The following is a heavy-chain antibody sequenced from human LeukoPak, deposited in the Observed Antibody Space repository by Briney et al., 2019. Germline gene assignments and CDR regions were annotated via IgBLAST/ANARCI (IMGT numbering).Heavy chain of an antibody. J-gene: IGHJ6*02. Sequence: GGSLRLSCAASGFTFSSYAMHWVRQAPGKGLEWVAVISYDGSNKYYADSVKGRFTISRDNSKNTLYLQMNSLRAEDTAVYYCAREKDGRDVWGQGTTVTVSS. V-gene: IGHV3-30-3*01. CDR2: ISYDGSNK. CDR3: AREKDGRDV. CDR1: GFTFSSYA.